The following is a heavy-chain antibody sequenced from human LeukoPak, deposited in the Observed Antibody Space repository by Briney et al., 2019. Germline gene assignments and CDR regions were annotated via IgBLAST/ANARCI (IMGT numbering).Heavy chain of an antibody. Sequence: ASVKVSCKASGYTFTGYYMHWVRQAPGQGLEWMGWINPNSGGTNYAQKFQGRVTMTRDKSISTAYLQWSSLKASDTAMYYCARHRGHYMDVWGKGTTVTVSS. D-gene: IGHD3-10*01. J-gene: IGHJ6*03. V-gene: IGHV1-2*02. CDR3: ARHRGHYMDV. CDR1: GYTFTGYY. CDR2: INPNSGGT.